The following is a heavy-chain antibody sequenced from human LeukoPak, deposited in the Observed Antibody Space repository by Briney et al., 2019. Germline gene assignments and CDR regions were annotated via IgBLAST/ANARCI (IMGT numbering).Heavy chain of an antibody. CDR1: GGSISSYY. CDR3: ARAAGYRFDY. CDR2: IYYSRSA. Sequence: SETLSLTCTVSGGSISSYYWSWIRQPPGKGLEWIGYIYYSRSANYNPSLKSRVTISVDTSKNQFSLKLNSVTAADTAVYYCARAAGYRFDYWGQGTLVTVSS. V-gene: IGHV4-59*01. D-gene: IGHD5-12*01. J-gene: IGHJ4*02.